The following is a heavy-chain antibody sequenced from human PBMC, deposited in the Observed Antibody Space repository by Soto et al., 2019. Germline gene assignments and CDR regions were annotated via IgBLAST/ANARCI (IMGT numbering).Heavy chain of an antibody. Sequence: PGGSLRLSCAASGFTFSTSWMHWVRQAAGKGLVWVSRINSDASTTSYADSVKGRFTISRDNAKNTLYLQMDSLTAEDTAVYYCARGPSGWFGYDYWGQGTLVTVSS. D-gene: IGHD6-19*01. CDR1: GFTFSTSW. CDR3: ARGPSGWFGYDY. CDR2: INSDASTT. J-gene: IGHJ4*02. V-gene: IGHV3-74*01.